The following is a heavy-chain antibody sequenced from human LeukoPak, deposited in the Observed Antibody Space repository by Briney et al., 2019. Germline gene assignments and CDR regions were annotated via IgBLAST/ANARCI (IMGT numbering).Heavy chain of an antibody. CDR3: ARDLLSGNSSSSD. J-gene: IGHJ4*02. CDR2: IHSGGST. D-gene: IGHD6-6*01. CDR1: GFTVSSNY. V-gene: IGHV3-53*01. Sequence: GGSLRLSCAASGFTVSSNYMSWVRQAPGKGLEWVSVIHSGGSTYYADSVKGRFTISRDNSKNALYLQMNSLRAEDTAVYYCARDLLSGNSSSSDWGQGTLVTVSS.